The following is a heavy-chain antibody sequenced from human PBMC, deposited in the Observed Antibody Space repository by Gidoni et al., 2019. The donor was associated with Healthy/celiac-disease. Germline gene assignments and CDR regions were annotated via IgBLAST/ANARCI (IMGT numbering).Heavy chain of an antibody. Sequence: QVQLQQWGAGLLKPSETLSLTCAVYGGSFSGYYWSWIRQPPGKGLEWIGEINHSGSTNYNPSLKSRVTTSVDTSKNQFSLKLSSVTAADTAVYYCARGGYYYDTEDAFDIWGQGTMVTVSS. CDR2: INHSGST. CDR1: GGSFSGYY. V-gene: IGHV4-34*01. D-gene: IGHD3-22*01. CDR3: ARGGYYYDTEDAFDI. J-gene: IGHJ3*02.